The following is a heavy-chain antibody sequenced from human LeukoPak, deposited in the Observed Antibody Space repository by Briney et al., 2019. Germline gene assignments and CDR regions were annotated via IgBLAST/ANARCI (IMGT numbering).Heavy chain of an antibody. CDR3: ARAARHIVATMIFDY. CDR1: GGTFSSYA. V-gene: IGHV1-69*01. D-gene: IGHD5-12*01. CDR2: IIPIFGTA. J-gene: IGHJ4*02. Sequence: GSSVKVSCKASGGTFSSYAISWVRQAPGQGLEWMGGIIPIFGTANYAQKFQGRVTITADESTSTAYMELSSLRSEDTAVYYCARAARHIVATMIFDYWGQGTLVTVSS.